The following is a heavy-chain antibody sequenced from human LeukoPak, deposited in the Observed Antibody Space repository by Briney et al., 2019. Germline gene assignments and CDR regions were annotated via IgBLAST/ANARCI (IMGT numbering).Heavy chain of an antibody. CDR2: INHSGST. D-gene: IGHD4-17*01. J-gene: IGHJ5*02. Sequence: SETLSPTCAVYGGAFSGFYWSWVRPPPGEGVGWGGEINHSGSTNYNPSLKGRVTISVDTSKNQFSLKLSSVTAADTAVYYCARASTVTTYWFDPWGQGTLVTVSS. CDR1: GGAFSGFY. CDR3: ARASTVTTYWFDP. V-gene: IGHV4-34*01.